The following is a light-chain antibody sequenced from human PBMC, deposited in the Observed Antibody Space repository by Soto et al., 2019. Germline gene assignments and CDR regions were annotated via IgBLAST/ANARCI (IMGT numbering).Light chain of an antibody. CDR1: ESLSGN. J-gene: IGKJ5*01. Sequence: VMTQSPATLSVSPGERVTLSCRASESLSGNLAWYQQTPGQAPRLLIYGASTRATGSPARFSGSGYGTPSTLTISGLHSADFVVYYCQQYEKWLHTFGQGTRLDIK. V-gene: IGKV3-15*01. CDR3: QQYEKWLHT. CDR2: GAS.